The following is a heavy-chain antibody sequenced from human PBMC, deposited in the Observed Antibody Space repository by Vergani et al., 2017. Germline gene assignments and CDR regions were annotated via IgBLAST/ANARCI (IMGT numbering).Heavy chain of an antibody. V-gene: IGHV3-30*18. Sequence: QVQLVESGGGVVQPGRSLRLSCAASGFTFSSYGMHWVRQAPGKGLEWVAVISYDGSNKYYADSVKGRFTISRDNSKNTLYLQMNSLRAEDTAVYYCAKMGGGYYDSSGYYIADYWGQGTLVTVSS. J-gene: IGHJ4*02. CDR1: GFTFSSYG. CDR3: AKMGGGYYDSSGYYIADY. D-gene: IGHD3-22*01. CDR2: ISYDGSNK.